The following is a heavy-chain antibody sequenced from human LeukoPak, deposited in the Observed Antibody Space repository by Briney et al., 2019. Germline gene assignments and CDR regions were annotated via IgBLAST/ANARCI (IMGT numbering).Heavy chain of an antibody. V-gene: IGHV3-48*03. CDR1: GFTFSSYE. CDR3: AREMTAVTHLDY. Sequence: GGSLRLSCAASGFTFSSYEMNWVRRAPGKGLEWVSYISSSGSTIYCADSVKGRFTISRDNAKNSLYLQMNSLRAEDTAVYYCAREMTAVTHLDYWGQGTLVTVSS. CDR2: ISSSGSTI. J-gene: IGHJ4*02. D-gene: IGHD4-17*01.